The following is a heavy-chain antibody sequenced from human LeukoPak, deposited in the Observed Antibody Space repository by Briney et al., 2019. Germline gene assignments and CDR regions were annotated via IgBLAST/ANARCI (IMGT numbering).Heavy chain of an antibody. J-gene: IGHJ3*02. CDR3: ARDTWEWELLLDAFDI. Sequence: GGSLRLSCAASGFTFSSYSMNWVRQAPGKGLEWVSSISSSSSYIYYADSVKGRFTISRDNAKNSLYLQMNSLRAEDTAVYYCARDTWEWELLLDAFDIWGQGTMVTVSS. CDR2: ISSSSSYI. CDR1: GFTFSSYS. V-gene: IGHV3-21*01. D-gene: IGHD1-26*01.